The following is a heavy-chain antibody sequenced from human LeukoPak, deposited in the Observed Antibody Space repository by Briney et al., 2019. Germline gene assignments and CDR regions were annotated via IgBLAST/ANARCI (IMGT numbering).Heavy chain of an antibody. J-gene: IGHJ4*02. D-gene: IGHD4-17*01. Sequence: GGSLRLSCAASGFTFSTYWMHWVRQAPGKGLVWVSCINSDGSSTSYADSVKGRFTISRDNAKNTLYLQMNSLRAEDSAVYYCARELTTLTTSVDYWGQGTLVTVSS. CDR1: GFTFSTYW. CDR2: INSDGSST. CDR3: ARELTTLTTSVDY. V-gene: IGHV3-74*01.